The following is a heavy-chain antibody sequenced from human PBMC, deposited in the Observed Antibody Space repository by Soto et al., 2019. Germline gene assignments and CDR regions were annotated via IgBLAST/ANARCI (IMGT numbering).Heavy chain of an antibody. V-gene: IGHV3-30*18. D-gene: IGHD3-3*01. CDR2: ISYDGSNK. CDR1: GFTFSSYG. CDR3: AKDSMGRITTLMDV. Sequence: QVQLVESGGGVVQPGRSLRLSCAASGFTFSSYGMHWVRQAPGKGLEWVAVISYDGSNKYYADSVKGRFTISRDNSKNTLYLQMNSLRAEDTAVYYCAKDSMGRITTLMDVWGKGTTVTVSS. J-gene: IGHJ6*03.